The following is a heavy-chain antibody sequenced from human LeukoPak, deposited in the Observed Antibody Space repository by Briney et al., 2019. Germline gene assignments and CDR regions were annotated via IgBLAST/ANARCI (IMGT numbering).Heavy chain of an antibody. CDR3: AREYYYDSSGKDY. CDR1: GFTVSSNY. CDR2: IYSGGST. D-gene: IGHD3-22*01. J-gene: IGHJ4*02. V-gene: IGHV3-53*01. Sequence: PGGSLRLSCAASGFTVSSNYMSWVRQAPGKGLEWVSVIYSGGSTYYADSVKGRFTISRDNSKNTLYLQMNSLRAEDTAVYYCAREYYYDSSGKDYWGQGTLVTVSS.